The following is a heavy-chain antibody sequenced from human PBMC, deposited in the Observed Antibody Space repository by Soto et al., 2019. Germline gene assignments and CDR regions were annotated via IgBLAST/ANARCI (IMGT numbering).Heavy chain of an antibody. CDR1: GFTFRGSA. J-gene: IGHJ4*02. V-gene: IGHV3-73*01. D-gene: IGHD4-4*01. CDR3: TGRDDYGTYETHY. CDR2: IRGRANSYAT. Sequence: GGSLRLSCAASGFTFRGSAIHWVRQPSGKGLEWVGRIRGRANSYATAYAESVKGRFTISRDDSKDTAYLQMDSLITEDTAVYYCTGRDDYGTYETHYWRQGTLVTVSS.